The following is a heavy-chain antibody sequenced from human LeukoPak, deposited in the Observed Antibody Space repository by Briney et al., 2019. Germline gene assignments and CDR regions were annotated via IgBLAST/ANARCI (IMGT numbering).Heavy chain of an antibody. Sequence: SETLSLICTVSGGSISSYYWSWIRQPPGKGLEWIGYIYYIGSTNYNPSLKSRVTISVDTSKNQFSLKLSSVTAADTAVYYCARTYGSGILEESGGYFDLWGRGTLVTVSS. J-gene: IGHJ2*01. V-gene: IGHV4-59*01. CDR3: ARTYGSGILEESGGYFDL. D-gene: IGHD3-10*01. CDR1: GGSISSYY. CDR2: IYYIGST.